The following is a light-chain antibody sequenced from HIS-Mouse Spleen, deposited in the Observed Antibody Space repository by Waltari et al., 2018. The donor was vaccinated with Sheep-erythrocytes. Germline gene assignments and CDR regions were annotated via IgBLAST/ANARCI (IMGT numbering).Light chain of an antibody. CDR2: DVS. Sequence: QSALTQPRSVSGSPGQSVTISCTGTSSDVGGYNYVSWYQQHPGKAPNRMIYDVSTRPSGVPDRFSGSKSGDTASLTISGLQAEDEADYYCCSYAGSYNHVFATGTKVTVL. CDR3: CSYAGSYNHV. J-gene: IGLJ1*01. CDR1: SSDVGGYNY. V-gene: IGLV2-11*01.